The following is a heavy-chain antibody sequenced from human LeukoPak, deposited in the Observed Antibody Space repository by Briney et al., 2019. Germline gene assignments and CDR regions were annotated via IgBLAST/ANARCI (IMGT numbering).Heavy chain of an antibody. V-gene: IGHV4-34*01. D-gene: IGHD4-11*01. CDR2: INHSGST. Sequence: SETLSLTCAVYGGSFSGYYWSWIRQPPGKGLEWIGEINHSGSTNYNPSLKSRVTISVDTSKNQFSLKLSSVTAADTAVYYCARLRTTVTDYYYYGMDVWGQGTTVTVSS. CDR1: GGSFSGYY. J-gene: IGHJ6*02. CDR3: ARLRTTVTDYYYYGMDV.